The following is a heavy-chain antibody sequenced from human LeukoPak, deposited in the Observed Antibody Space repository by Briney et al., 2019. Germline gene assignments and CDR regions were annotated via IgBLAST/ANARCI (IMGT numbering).Heavy chain of an antibody. CDR3: ARLRGGPAEVDY. J-gene: IGHJ4*02. CDR2: IYHSGST. D-gene: IGHD3-10*01. CDR1: GYSISSGYY. V-gene: IGHV4-38-2*01. Sequence: NTSETLSLTCAVSGYSISSGYYWGWIRQPPGKGPEWIGSIYHSGSTYYNPSLKSRVTISVDTSKNQFSLKLSSVTAADTAVYYCARLRGGPAEVDYWGQGTLVTVSS.